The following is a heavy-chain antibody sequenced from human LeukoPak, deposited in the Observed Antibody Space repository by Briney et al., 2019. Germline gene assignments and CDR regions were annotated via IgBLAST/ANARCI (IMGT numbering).Heavy chain of an antibody. J-gene: IGHJ2*01. D-gene: IGHD2-2*01. CDR2: INSDGSST. CDR3: ARDSGQYQLKPLGYFDL. V-gene: IGHV3-74*01. CDR1: GFTLSSYW. Sequence: GGSLRLSCAASGFTLSSYWMHWVRQVAGRGLVWVSRINSDGSSTDYVDSVKGRFTISRDNAKNTLYLQMNSLRAEDTAVYYCARDSGQYQLKPLGYFDLWGRGTLVTVSS.